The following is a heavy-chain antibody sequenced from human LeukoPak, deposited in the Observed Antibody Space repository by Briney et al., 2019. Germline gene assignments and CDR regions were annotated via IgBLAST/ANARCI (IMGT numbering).Heavy chain of an antibody. CDR3: ARGLNYYDILTGSYFDY. CDR2: IIPIFGTA. D-gene: IGHD3-9*01. J-gene: IGHJ4*02. Sequence: GASVKVSCKASGGTFSSYAISWVRQAPGQGLEWMGGIIPIFGTANYAQKFQGRVTITTDESTSTAYMELSSLRSEDTAVYYCARGLNYYDILTGSYFDYWGQGTLVTVSS. CDR1: GGTFSSYA. V-gene: IGHV1-69*05.